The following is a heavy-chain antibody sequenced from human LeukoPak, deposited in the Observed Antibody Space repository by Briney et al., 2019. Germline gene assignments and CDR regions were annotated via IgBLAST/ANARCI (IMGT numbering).Heavy chain of an antibody. CDR2: ISWNSGSI. V-gene: IGHV3-9*03. CDR1: GFTFDDYA. J-gene: IGHJ4*02. D-gene: IGHD4-17*01. Sequence: GRSLRLSCAASGFTFDDYAMHWVRQAPGKGLEWVSGISWNSGSIGYAYSVKGRFTISRDNAKNSLYLQMNSLRAEDMALYYCAKAGPPLDYGDYFDYWGQGTLVTVSS. CDR3: AKAGPPLDYGDYFDY.